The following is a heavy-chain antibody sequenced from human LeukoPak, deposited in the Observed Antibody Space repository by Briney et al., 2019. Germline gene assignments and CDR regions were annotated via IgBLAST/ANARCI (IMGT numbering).Heavy chain of an antibody. Sequence: GGPLRLSCAASGFTFSNAWMTWVRQAPGKGLEWVGRIKSGDGGTTDYAAPVKGRFTISRDDSKNTLYLQMNSLKTEDTALYYCTTNADLDYWGQGSLVTVSS. D-gene: IGHD2-2*01. CDR3: TTNADLDY. J-gene: IGHJ4*02. CDR2: IKSGDGGTT. CDR1: GFTFSNAW. V-gene: IGHV3-15*01.